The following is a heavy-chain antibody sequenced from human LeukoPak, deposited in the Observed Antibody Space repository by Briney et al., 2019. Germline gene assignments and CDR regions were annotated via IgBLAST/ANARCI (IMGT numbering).Heavy chain of an antibody. Sequence: PSETLSLTCTVSGGSISSSSYYWSWIRQPPGKGLEWIGYIYYSGSTNYNPSLKSRVTISVDTSSNQFSLKLTSVTAADTAVYYCARVPSVIRGVANAFDIWGQGTMVTVSS. CDR1: GGSISSSSYY. V-gene: IGHV4-61*01. CDR3: ARVPSVIRGVANAFDI. J-gene: IGHJ3*02. D-gene: IGHD3-10*01. CDR2: IYYSGST.